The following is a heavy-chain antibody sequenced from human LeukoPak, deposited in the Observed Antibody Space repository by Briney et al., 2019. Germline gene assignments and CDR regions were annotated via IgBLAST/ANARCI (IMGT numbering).Heavy chain of an antibody. J-gene: IGHJ3*02. V-gene: IGHV1-24*01. D-gene: IGHD3-16*02. CDR1: GYTLTELF. Sequence: ASVKVSCKVSGYTLTELFMHWVRQAPGKGLEWMGGFDAEDGETIYAQKFQGRVTMTADTSTDTAYMELSSLRSEDTAVYYCATVLITFGGVIGHDAFDIWGQGTMVTVSS. CDR3: ATVLITFGGVIGHDAFDI. CDR2: FDAEDGET.